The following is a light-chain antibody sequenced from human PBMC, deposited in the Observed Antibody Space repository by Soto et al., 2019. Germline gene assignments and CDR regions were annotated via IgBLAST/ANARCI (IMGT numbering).Light chain of an antibody. CDR3: QQYNSYSPYT. Sequence: DIQMTQSPSTLSASVGDRVTITCRASQSISRWLAWYHQKPGKAPKLLIYKASSLESGVPSRFSGCGSGTEFTLTISSLQPDDFATYYCQQYNSYSPYTFGQGTKLEIK. V-gene: IGKV1-5*03. J-gene: IGKJ2*01. CDR2: KAS. CDR1: QSISRW.